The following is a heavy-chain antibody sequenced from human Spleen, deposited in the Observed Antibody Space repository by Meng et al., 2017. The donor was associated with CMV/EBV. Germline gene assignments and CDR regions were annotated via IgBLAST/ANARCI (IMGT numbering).Heavy chain of an antibody. D-gene: IGHD3-3*01. Sequence: CADSGFTFSSHSMNWVRQAPGKGLEWVSLISFDSGHIYYADAVKGRFTISRDNAKKSLFLQMNGLRGEDTGIYYCARDDPGVAGNFDYWGQGALVTVSS. CDR1: GFTFSSHS. J-gene: IGHJ4*02. V-gene: IGHV3-21*01. CDR3: ARDDPGVAGNFDY. CDR2: ISFDSGHI.